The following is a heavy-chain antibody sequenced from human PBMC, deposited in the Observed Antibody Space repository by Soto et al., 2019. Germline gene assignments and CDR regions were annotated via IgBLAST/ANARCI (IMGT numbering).Heavy chain of an antibody. V-gene: IGHV3-23*01. J-gene: IGHJ2*01. D-gene: IGHD6-25*01. CDR3: AKSRVDSGRGYFDL. CDR2: IGTTGGDT. Sequence: EVQLLESGGGLVQPGGSLRLSCAASGFTFSIYPMSWVRQTPEKGLEWVSTIGTTGGDTYYADSVRGRSTISRDDSQNTLYLQMSSLRAEDSAVYYCAKSRVDSGRGYFDLWGRGTLVTVSS. CDR1: GFTFSIYP.